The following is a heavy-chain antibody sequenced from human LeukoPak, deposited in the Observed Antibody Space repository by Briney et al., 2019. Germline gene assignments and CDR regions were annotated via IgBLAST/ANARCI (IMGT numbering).Heavy chain of an antibody. V-gene: IGHV3-23*01. CDR2: ISGSGGST. CDR1: GFTFSSYA. D-gene: IGHD3-3*01. CDR3: AKGRTYYDFWSGYSGRYYFDY. J-gene: IGHJ4*02. Sequence: GRSLRLSCAASGFTFSSYAMGWVRQAPGKGLEWVSAISGSGGSTYYADSVKGRFTISRDNSKNTLYLQMNSLRAEDTAVYYCAKGRTYYDFWSGYSGRYYFDYWGQGTLVTVSS.